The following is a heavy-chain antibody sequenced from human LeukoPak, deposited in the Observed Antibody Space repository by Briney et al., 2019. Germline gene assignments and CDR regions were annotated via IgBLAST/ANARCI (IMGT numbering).Heavy chain of an antibody. CDR2: ISWNSGSI. CDR3: AKDADFWSGYYEY. D-gene: IGHD3-3*01. V-gene: IGHV3-9*01. Sequence: QAGGSLRLSCAASGFTFDDYAMHWVRQAPGKGLEWVSGISWNSGSIGYADSVKGRFTISRGNAKNSLYLQMNSLRAEDTALYYRAKDADFWSGYYEYWGQGTLVTVSS. CDR1: GFTFDDYA. J-gene: IGHJ4*02.